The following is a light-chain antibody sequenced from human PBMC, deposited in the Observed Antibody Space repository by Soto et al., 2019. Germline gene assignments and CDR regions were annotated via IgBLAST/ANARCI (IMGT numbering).Light chain of an antibody. CDR1: QSVSSSY. CDR3: QQYGSSPLT. Sequence: EIVLTQSPGTLSLSPGKRATLSCRASQSVSSSYLAWYQQKPGQAPRLLIYGASSRATGIPDRFSGSGSGTDFTLTINRLEPEDFAVYYCQQYGSSPLTFGGGTKVEIK. J-gene: IGKJ4*01. CDR2: GAS. V-gene: IGKV3-20*01.